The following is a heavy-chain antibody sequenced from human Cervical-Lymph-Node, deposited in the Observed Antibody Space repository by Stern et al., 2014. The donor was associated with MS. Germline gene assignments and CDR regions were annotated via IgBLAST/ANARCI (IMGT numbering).Heavy chain of an antibody. Sequence: VQLVQSGAEVKKPGSSVKVSCKASGGTFSNYATSWVRQAPGQGLEWMGGIVPLFGKPNYAQKFQGRVTITADESTSTAYMDLSSLRSEDTAVYYCASPLTATLVPFGYYGMDVWGQGTTVTVS. V-gene: IGHV1-69*01. CDR2: IVPLFGKP. CDR1: GGTFSNYA. D-gene: IGHD4/OR15-4a*01. J-gene: IGHJ6*02. CDR3: ASPLTATLVPFGYYGMDV.